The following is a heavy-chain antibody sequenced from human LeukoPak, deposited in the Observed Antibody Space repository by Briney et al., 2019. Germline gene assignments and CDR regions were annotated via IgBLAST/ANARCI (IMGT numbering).Heavy chain of an antibody. Sequence: SETLSLTCTVSGGSISSYYWSWIRQPPGKGREGMGYIYYSGSTNYNPSLKSRVTISVDTSKNQFSLKLSSVTAADPAVYYCASYLRGFDLWGRGTLVTVSS. CDR3: ASYLRGFDL. J-gene: IGHJ2*01. V-gene: IGHV4-59*01. D-gene: IGHD3-10*01. CDR2: IYYSGST. CDR1: GGSISSYY.